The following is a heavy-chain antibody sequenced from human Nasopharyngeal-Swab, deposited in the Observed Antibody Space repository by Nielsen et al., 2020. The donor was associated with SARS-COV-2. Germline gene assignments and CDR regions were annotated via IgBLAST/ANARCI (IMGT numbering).Heavy chain of an antibody. V-gene: IGHV3-23*01. CDR2: ISGSGGST. J-gene: IGHJ4*02. CDR3: AKLRGYVSGSSDY. Sequence: GGSPRLSCAASGFTFSSYAMSWVRQAPGKGLEWVSAISGSGGSTYYADSVKGRFTISRDNSKNTLYLQMNSLRAEDTAVYYCAKLRGYVSGSSDYWGQGTLVTVSS. CDR1: GFTFSSYA. D-gene: IGHD3-16*01.